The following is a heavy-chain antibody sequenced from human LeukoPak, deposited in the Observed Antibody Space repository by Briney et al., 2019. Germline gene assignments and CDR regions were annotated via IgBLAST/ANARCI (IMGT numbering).Heavy chain of an antibody. CDR3: AKNAATYYYDSSSYYDHFDY. CDR1: GFAFSSYG. V-gene: IGHV3-30*02. CDR2: IRYDGTIK. Sequence: GGSLRLSCATSGFAFSSYGMHWVRQAPGKGLEWVGFIRYDGTIKYYADSMKGRFTISRDNSKNTLYLQMNTLRADDTAVYYCAKNAATYYYDSSSYYDHFDYWGQGTLVTVSS. D-gene: IGHD3-22*01. J-gene: IGHJ4*02.